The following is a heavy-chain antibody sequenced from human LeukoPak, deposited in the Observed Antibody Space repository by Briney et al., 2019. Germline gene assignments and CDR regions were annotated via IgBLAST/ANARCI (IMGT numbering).Heavy chain of an antibody. Sequence: SETLSLTCTVSGGSISSYYWSWIRQPPGKGLEWIGEINHSGSTNYNPSLKSRVTISVDTSKNQFSLKLSSVTAADTAVYYCARAGYDFWSGYYKYYYYMDVWGKGTTVTVSS. CDR3: ARAGYDFWSGYYKYYYYMDV. J-gene: IGHJ6*03. CDR2: INHSGST. D-gene: IGHD3-3*01. V-gene: IGHV4-34*01. CDR1: GGSISSYY.